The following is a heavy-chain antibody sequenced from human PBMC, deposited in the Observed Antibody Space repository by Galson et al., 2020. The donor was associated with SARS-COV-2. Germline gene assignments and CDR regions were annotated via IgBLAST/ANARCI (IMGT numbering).Heavy chain of an antibody. Sequence: GGSLRLSCAASGFTFSSYSMNWVRQAPGKGLEWVSYISSSSSTIYYADSVKGRFTISRDNAKNSLYLQMNSLRAEDTAVYYCARDNAGDSLGYYGMDVWGQGTTVTVSS. J-gene: IGHJ6*02. V-gene: IGHV3-48*01. CDR2: ISSSSSTI. CDR3: ARDNAGDSLGYYGMDV. CDR1: GFTFSSYS. D-gene: IGHD7-27*01.